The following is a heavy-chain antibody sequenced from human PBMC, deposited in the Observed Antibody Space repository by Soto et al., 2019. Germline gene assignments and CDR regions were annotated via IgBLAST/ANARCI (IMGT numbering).Heavy chain of an antibody. V-gene: IGHV4-61*01. CDR1: GGSVNSATYY. Sequence: PSETLSLTCTVSGGSVNSATYYWSWIRQPPGKGLEWIGYIYYSGTTKYNPSLKSRVTISVDTSKNQFSLKLSSVTAADTAVYYCARVGGKYSAPSWFHPWGEATLVTVSS. D-gene: IGHD3-16*01. CDR2: IYYSGTT. J-gene: IGHJ5*02. CDR3: ARVGGKYSAPSWFHP.